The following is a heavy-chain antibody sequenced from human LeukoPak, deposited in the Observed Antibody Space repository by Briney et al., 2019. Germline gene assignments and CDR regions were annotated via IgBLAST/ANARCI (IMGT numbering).Heavy chain of an antibody. CDR1: GGSISSSDYY. CDR2: INHSGST. D-gene: IGHD3-22*01. Sequence: PSETLSLTCTVSGGSISSSDYYWAWIRQPPGKGLEWIGSINHSGSTNYNPSLKSRVTISVDTSKNQFSLKLSSVTAADTAVYYCARGYYYDSSGLKPFDYWGQGTLVTVSS. CDR3: ARGYYYDSSGLKPFDY. J-gene: IGHJ4*02. V-gene: IGHV4-39*07.